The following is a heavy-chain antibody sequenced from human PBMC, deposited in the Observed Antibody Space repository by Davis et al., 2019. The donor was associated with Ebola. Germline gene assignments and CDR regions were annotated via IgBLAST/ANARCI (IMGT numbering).Heavy chain of an antibody. J-gene: IGHJ6*02. CDR2: FDPEDGET. Sequence: ASVKVSCKVSGYTLTELSMHWVRQAPGKGLEWMGGFDPEDGETIYAQKFQGRVTMTEDTSTDTAYMELSSLRSEDTAVYYCATVQAARPVYYYYGMDVWGQGTTVTVSS. V-gene: IGHV1-24*01. CDR3: ATVQAARPVYYYYGMDV. CDR1: GYTLTELS. D-gene: IGHD6-6*01.